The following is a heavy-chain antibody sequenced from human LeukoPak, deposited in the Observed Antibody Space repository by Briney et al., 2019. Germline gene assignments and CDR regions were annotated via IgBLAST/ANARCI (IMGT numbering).Heavy chain of an antibody. J-gene: IGHJ4*02. CDR3: ARGKSGYCSGGSCRHYFDY. CDR1: GYAFGRFW. D-gene: IGHD2-15*01. Sequence: PGGSLRLSCAASGYAFGRFWMSWVRQAPGRGLQWVASMRRDGSLIYYLDSVRGRFIICRDNARNSLYLQMNSLRAEDTAVYYCARGKSGYCSGGSCRHYFDYWGQGTLVTVSS. CDR2: MRRDGSLI. V-gene: IGHV3-7*01.